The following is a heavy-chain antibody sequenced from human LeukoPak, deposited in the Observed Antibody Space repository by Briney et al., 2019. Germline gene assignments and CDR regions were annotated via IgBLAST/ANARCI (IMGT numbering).Heavy chain of an antibody. CDR2: IHPNSGDT. CDR3: TREDY. J-gene: IGHJ4*02. CDR1: GYTFTGYY. V-gene: IGHV1-2*02. Sequence: ASVKVSFKPSGYTFTGYYLHWVRQAPGQGLEWMGWIHPNSGDTHYAQKFQGRVTMTRDTSISTAYMELTRLTSDDTSIYYCTREDYWGQGTLVTVSS.